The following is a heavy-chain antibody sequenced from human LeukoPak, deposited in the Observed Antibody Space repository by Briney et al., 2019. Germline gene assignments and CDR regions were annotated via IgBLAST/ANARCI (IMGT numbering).Heavy chain of an antibody. D-gene: IGHD3-3*01. Sequence: MPSQTLSLTCTVSGGSISSGSYYSSWIPQPAGKGLEWIGRIYTSGSTNYNPSLNSRVTISVDTTKNQFSLKLSSVPAAGTAVYYCARIPTIFVVDHYYYYYMDVGGKGTTVTVSS. V-gene: IGHV4-61*02. CDR1: GGSISSGSYY. J-gene: IGHJ6*03. CDR2: IYTSGST. CDR3: ARIPTIFVVDHYYYYYMDV.